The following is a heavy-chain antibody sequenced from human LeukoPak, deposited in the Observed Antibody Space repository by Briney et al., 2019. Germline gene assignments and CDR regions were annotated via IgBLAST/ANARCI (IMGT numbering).Heavy chain of an antibody. CDR3: ARVGQPEFDP. D-gene: IGHD5-18*01. J-gene: IGHJ5*02. V-gene: IGHV4-39*07. Sequence: SETLSLTCTVSGGSISSSSYYWGWIRQPPGKGLEWIGSIYYSGSTYYNPSLKSRVTISVDTSKNQFSLKLSSVTAADTAVYYCARVGQPEFDPWGQGTLVTVSS. CDR2: IYYSGST. CDR1: GGSISSSSYY.